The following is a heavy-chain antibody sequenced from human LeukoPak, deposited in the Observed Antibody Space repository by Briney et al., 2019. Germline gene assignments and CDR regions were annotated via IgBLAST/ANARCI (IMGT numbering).Heavy chain of an antibody. CDR1: GVSMSGYY. V-gene: IGHV4-59*01. J-gene: IGHJ5*02. D-gene: IGHD2-8*02. CDR2: IYNSSST. Sequence: PSETLSLTRAVSGVSMSGYYWSWIRQPPGKGLEWIGYIYNSSSTESNPALKSPDSISLGASKTQLSLRLSSGTAAGTAVYHCARAANNIVLVVEELDVRCYLAPWGQETLVAVP. CDR3: ARAANNIVLVVEELDVRCYLAP.